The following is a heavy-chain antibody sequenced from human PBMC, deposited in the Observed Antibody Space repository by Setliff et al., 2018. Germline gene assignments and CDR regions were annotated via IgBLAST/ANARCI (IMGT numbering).Heavy chain of an antibody. CDR1: GDSIGRGGFH. D-gene: IGHD3-3*01. Sequence: SETLSLTCTVSGDSIGRGGFHWSWVRQPAGKGLEWIGRIDTSGRTQYNLALKSRVTISIDMSKNQFSLKVTSVTAADTAMYYCARERTIFGILVISGWFDPWGQGTQVTVSS. V-gene: IGHV4-61*02. CDR2: IDTSGRT. J-gene: IGHJ5*02. CDR3: ARERTIFGILVISGWFDP.